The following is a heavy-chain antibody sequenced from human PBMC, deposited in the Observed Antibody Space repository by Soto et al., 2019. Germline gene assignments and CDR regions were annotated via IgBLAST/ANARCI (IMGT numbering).Heavy chain of an antibody. Sequence: ASVKVSCKPSGYTFTDYYIHWVRQAPGQGLEWMGWINPNSGATNYALKFQGRVTMTRDTSISAAYMELNSLTSDDTAVYYCARSRLTDYSIDYWGQGTLVTVS. D-gene: IGHD4-4*01. V-gene: IGHV1-2*02. CDR3: ARSRLTDYSIDY. J-gene: IGHJ4*02. CDR2: INPNSGAT. CDR1: GYTFTDYY.